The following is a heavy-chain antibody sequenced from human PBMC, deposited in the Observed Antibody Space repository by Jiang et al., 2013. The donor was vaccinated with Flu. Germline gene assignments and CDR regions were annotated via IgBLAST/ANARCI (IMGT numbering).Heavy chain of an antibody. CDR1: GGSIRSGGYY. Sequence: PGLVKPSQTLSLTCSVSGGSIRSGGYYWSWIRQNPGKGLEWIGYIFYSGTTSYNPSLQSRVTISVDTSKNQFSLTLSAVTAADTAVYYCAREESIMVRGVNGMDVWGQGTTVT. CDR2: IFYSGTT. V-gene: IGHV4-31*03. CDR3: AREESIMVRGVNGMDV. J-gene: IGHJ6*02. D-gene: IGHD3-10*01.